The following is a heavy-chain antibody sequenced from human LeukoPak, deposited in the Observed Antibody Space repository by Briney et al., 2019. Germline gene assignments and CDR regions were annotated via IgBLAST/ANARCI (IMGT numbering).Heavy chain of an antibody. D-gene: IGHD3-3*01. V-gene: IGHV3-30-3*01. J-gene: IGHJ4*02. Sequence: GGSLRLSCAASGFTFSSYAMSWVRQAPGKGLEGVAVISYDGSNKYYADSVKGRFTISRDNSKNTMYLQMNSLRAEDTAVYYCARDLYDFWSGYPPRDYWGQGTLVTVSS. CDR2: ISYDGSNK. CDR3: ARDLYDFWSGYPPRDY. CDR1: GFTFSSYA.